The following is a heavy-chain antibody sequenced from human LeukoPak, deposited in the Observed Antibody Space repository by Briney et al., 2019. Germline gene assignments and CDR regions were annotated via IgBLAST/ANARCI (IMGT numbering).Heavy chain of an antibody. CDR1: GFTFSSYA. V-gene: IGHV3-23*01. Sequence: GGSLRLSCTASGFTFSSYAMTWVRQAPGKGLEWVSAISGNDGSTYYADTDCADSVKGRFTISRDNSKNTLYLQMNSLRAEYMAVYYCAKDVPPGYWGQGTTVTVSS. CDR3: AKDVPPGY. D-gene: IGHD6-25*01. CDR2: ISGNDGST. J-gene: IGHJ6*02.